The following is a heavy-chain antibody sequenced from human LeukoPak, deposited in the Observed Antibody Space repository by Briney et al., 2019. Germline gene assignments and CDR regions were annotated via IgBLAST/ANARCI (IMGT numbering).Heavy chain of an antibody. CDR2: IRKDESVK. D-gene: IGHD2-2*01. Sequence: HPGGSLRLSCAASGFRFSDYWMTCLRQAPGKGLEWVANIRKDESVKNYVDSVKGRFTISRDNARNSLYLQMDSLRAEDTAVYYCARDANYCSSPICYDVFDIWGQGTMVTVSA. CDR1: GFRFSDYW. V-gene: IGHV3-7*01. J-gene: IGHJ3*02. CDR3: ARDANYCSSPICYDVFDI.